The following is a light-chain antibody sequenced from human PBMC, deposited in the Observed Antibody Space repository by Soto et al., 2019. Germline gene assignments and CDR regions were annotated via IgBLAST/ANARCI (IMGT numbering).Light chain of an antibody. V-gene: IGLV4-69*01. Sequence: QSVLTQSPSASASLGASVKLTCTLSSGHSSYAIAWHQQQPEKGPRYLMKLNSDGSHNKGDGIPDRFSGSGSGAERSLTISSLQSEDEADYYCVSYTTSTSYVFGSGTKLTVL. CDR3: VSYTTSTSYV. CDR2: LNSDGSH. J-gene: IGLJ1*01. CDR1: SGHSSYA.